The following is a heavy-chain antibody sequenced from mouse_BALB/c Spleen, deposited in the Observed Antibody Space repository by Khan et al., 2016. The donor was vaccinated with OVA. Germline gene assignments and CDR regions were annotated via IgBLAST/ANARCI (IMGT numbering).Heavy chain of an antibody. CDR2: IYPGDGDT. D-gene: IGHD2-4*01. CDR1: GYAFSSYW. Sequence: QVQLQQSGAELVRPGSSVKISCKASGYAFSSYWMNWVKQRPGQGLEWIGQIYPGDGDTNYNGKFKGKATLTADKSSSTAYMQLSSLTSEDSAVYFCARSAMMTSDYWGQGTTLTVSS. V-gene: IGHV1-80*01. CDR3: ARSAMMTSDY. J-gene: IGHJ2*01.